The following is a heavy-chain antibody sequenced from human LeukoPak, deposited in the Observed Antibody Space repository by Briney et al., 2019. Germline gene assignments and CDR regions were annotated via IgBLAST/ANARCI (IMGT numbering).Heavy chain of an antibody. Sequence: GGSLRLSCAASGFTFSSYSMNWVRQAPGKGLEWVSSISSSSSYIYYADSVKGRFTISRDNAKNSLYLQMNSLRAEDTAVYYCAKDGRPRGYYYGSGKSIDYYYYMDVWGKGTTVTVSS. CDR1: GFTFSSYS. V-gene: IGHV3-21*04. D-gene: IGHD3-10*01. CDR2: ISSSSSYI. CDR3: AKDGRPRGYYYGSGKSIDYYYYMDV. J-gene: IGHJ6*03.